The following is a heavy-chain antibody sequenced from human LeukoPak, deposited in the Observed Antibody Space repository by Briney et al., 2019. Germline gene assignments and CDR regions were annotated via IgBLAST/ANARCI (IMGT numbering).Heavy chain of an antibody. Sequence: GASVKVSCKASGYTFTGYYMHWVRQAPAQELEWMGWLSLNSGDTKFAQKFQGRVTMTRDTSISTAYMELSRLTSDDTAVYYCARATDFSSWYLAYWGQGTLVTVSS. V-gene: IGHV1-2*02. CDR1: GYTFTGYY. D-gene: IGHD6-13*01. J-gene: IGHJ4*02. CDR2: LSLNSGDT. CDR3: ARATDFSSWYLAY.